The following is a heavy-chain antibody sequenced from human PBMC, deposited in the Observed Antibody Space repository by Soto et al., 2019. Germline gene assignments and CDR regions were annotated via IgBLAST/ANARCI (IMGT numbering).Heavy chain of an antibody. CDR3: ARSAYYYDNSSPIT. CDR2: IIPSFGTA. V-gene: IGHV1-69*13. CDR1: GGTFSSYA. J-gene: IGHJ5*02. Sequence: SVKVSCKASGGTFSSYAISWVRQAPGQGFECSGGIIPSFGTANNAQKFQGRVTITADESTSTAYIELSSLRSEDTAVYYCARSAYYYDNSSPITWGQGTLVTVSS. D-gene: IGHD3-22*01.